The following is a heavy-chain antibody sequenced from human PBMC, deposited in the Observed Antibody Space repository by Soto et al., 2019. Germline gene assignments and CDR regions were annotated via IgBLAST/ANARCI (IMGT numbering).Heavy chain of an antibody. V-gene: IGHV1-8*01. Sequence: GASVKVSCKASGYTFTSYDINCVRQATGQGLEWMGWMNPNSGNTGYAQKFQGRVTMTRNTSISTAYMELSSLRSEDTAVYYCARASYYDFWSGYYRYFDYWGQGTLVTVSS. CDR3: ARASYYDFWSGYYRYFDY. CDR2: MNPNSGNT. D-gene: IGHD3-3*01. CDR1: GYTFTSYD. J-gene: IGHJ4*02.